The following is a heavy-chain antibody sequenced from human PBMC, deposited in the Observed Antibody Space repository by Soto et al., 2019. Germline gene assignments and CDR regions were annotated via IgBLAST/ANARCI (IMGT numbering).Heavy chain of an antibody. Sequence: QVQLVQSGAEVKKPGSSVKVSCKVSGGTFSSYAISWVRQAPGQGLEWMGGIIPDFGTAKYAQKFQGRVTIIADEPTSTAYMELSSRRSEDTAVDYCAKGGGRQPSGYYGMDVWGQGTTVTVSS. V-gene: IGHV1-69*01. J-gene: IGHJ6*02. CDR2: IIPDFGTA. CDR1: GGTFSSYA. D-gene: IGHD3-10*01. CDR3: AKGGGRQPSGYYGMDV.